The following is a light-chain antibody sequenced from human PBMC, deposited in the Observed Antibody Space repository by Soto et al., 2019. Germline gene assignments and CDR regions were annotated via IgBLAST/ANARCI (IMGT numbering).Light chain of an antibody. Sequence: DIQMTQSSTFLSASAGDRVTITWRASQGISSWLAWYQQKPGRAPKLLIYAASRLQGGVPLRFSGSGSGTEFTLSISSLQPEDVATYYCQQLDSFPLTFGQGTRLEIK. CDR1: QGISSW. J-gene: IGKJ5*01. V-gene: IGKV1-12*01. CDR2: AAS. CDR3: QQLDSFPLT.